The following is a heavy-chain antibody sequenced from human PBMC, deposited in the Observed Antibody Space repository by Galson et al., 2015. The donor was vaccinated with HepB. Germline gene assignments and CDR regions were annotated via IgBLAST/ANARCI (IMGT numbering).Heavy chain of an antibody. CDR2: INPNSGGT. CDR3: ARVGMVRGVQGDFDY. J-gene: IGHJ4*02. V-gene: IGHV1-2*02. CDR1: GYTFTGYY. Sequence: SVKVSCKASGYTFTGYYMHWVRQAPGQGLEWMGWINPNSGGTNYAQKFQGRVTMTRDTSISTAYMELSRLRSDDTAVYYCARVGMVRGVQGDFDYWGQGTLVTVSS. D-gene: IGHD3-10*01.